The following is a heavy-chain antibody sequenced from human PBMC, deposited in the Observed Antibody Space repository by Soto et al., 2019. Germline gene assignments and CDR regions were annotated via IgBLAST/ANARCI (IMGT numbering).Heavy chain of an antibody. D-gene: IGHD5-12*01. J-gene: IGHJ4*02. CDR3: ARAVSGYRD. V-gene: IGHV1-3*01. CDR1: GFIFTNYP. Sequence: QVRLVQSGAEVKKPGASVKVSCTTSGFIFTNYPMHWVRQAPRQRLEWMGWINAGDGDTRYSQKFQGRVTITRDTSASTVYMELRSLISEDTAVYYCARAVSGYRDWGQGTLVTVSS. CDR2: INAGDGDT.